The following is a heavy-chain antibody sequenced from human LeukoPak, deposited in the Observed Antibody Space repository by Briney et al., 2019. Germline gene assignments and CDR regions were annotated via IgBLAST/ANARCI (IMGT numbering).Heavy chain of an antibody. CDR2: ILFDGSNQ. Sequence: GGPLRLSCAASGFTFSSYGIHWVRQAPGKGLEWVAFILFDGSNQYYGDSVKGRFTISRGNSKNTLYLQMNSLRAEDTAVYFCAKARVGAIRDIDYWGQGTLVTVSS. D-gene: IGHD1-26*01. V-gene: IGHV3-30*02. CDR3: AKARVGAIRDIDY. J-gene: IGHJ4*02. CDR1: GFTFSSYG.